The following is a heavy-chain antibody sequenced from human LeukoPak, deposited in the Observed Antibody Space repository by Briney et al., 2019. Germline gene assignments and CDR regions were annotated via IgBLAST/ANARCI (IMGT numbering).Heavy chain of an antibody. Sequence: GGSLRLSCAASGFNFGSYSMTWVRQAPGKGLEWVSVISADSATTFYADSVKGRFTISRDNAKNTVFLQMSSLRAEDTALYYCARKSASGNYPLDYWGPGTLVTVSS. J-gene: IGHJ4*02. CDR2: ISADSATT. CDR3: ARKSASGNYPLDY. V-gene: IGHV3-23*01. CDR1: GFNFGSYS. D-gene: IGHD3-10*01.